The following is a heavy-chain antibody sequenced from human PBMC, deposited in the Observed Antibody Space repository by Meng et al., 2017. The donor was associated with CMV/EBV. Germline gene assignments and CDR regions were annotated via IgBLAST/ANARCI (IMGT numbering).Heavy chain of an antibody. D-gene: IGHD5-12*01. J-gene: IGHJ5*02. V-gene: IGHV5-51*07. Sequence: KVSCKGSGYSFTSYRIGWVHQMPGKGLEWMGIIYPGDSDTRYSPSFQGQVTISADKSISTAYLQWSSLKASDTAMYYCARHGGIYSGYDNNWFDPWGQGTLVTVSS. CDR1: GYSFTSYR. CDR2: IYPGDSDT. CDR3: ARHGGIYSGYDNNWFDP.